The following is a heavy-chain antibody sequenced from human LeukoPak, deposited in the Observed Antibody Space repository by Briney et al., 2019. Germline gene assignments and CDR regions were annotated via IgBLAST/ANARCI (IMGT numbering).Heavy chain of an antibody. V-gene: IGHV3-23*01. CDR1: GFTFSDHY. CDR2: ISGSGGST. CDR3: AKRPYYDILTGYYPFDY. Sequence: GGSLRLSCAASGFTFSDHYMDWVRQAPGKGLEWVSAISGSGGSTYYADSVKGRFTISRDNSKNTLYLQMNSLRAEDTAVYYCAKRPYYDILTGYYPFDYWGQGTLVTVSS. J-gene: IGHJ4*02. D-gene: IGHD3-9*01.